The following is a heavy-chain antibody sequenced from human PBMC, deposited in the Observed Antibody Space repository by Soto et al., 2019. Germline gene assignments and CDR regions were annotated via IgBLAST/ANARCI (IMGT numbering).Heavy chain of an antibody. D-gene: IGHD3-22*01. V-gene: IGHV6-1*01. J-gene: IGHJ5*02. Sequence: SQTLSLTCAISGDSVSSNSAAWNWIRQSPSRGLEWLGRTYYRSKWYNDYAVSVKSRVTINPDTSKNQFSLQLNSVTPGDTAVYYCEREQILVAYNWFDPWGQGTLVTVSS. CDR2: TYYRSKWYN. CDR1: GDSVSSNSAA. CDR3: EREQILVAYNWFDP.